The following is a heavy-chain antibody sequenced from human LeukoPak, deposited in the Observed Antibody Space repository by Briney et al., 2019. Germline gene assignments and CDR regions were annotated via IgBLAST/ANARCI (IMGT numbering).Heavy chain of an antibody. Sequence: SETLSLTCAVYGGSFSGYYRSWIRQPPGKGLEWIGEINHSGSTNYNPSLKSRVTISVDTSKNQFSLKLSSVTAADTAVYYCARRGKLGYCSSTSCSITDGLDYWGQGTLVTVSS. D-gene: IGHD2-2*01. V-gene: IGHV4-34*01. J-gene: IGHJ4*02. CDR1: GGSFSGYY. CDR2: INHSGST. CDR3: ARRGKLGYCSSTSCSITDGLDY.